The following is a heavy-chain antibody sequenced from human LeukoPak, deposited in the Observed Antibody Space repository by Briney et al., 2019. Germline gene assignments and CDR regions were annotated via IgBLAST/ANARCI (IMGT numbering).Heavy chain of an antibody. Sequence: ASVKASCKTSNYTFSNYGITWVRQAPGQGLEWMGWIGAYSGNSEFAQKFQGGVTMTTDASSGTAYMELTNLTPDDTAVYFCARDSSAFYGSEYFQHWGQGTLVTVSS. D-gene: IGHD2/OR15-2a*01. V-gene: IGHV1-18*01. J-gene: IGHJ1*01. CDR2: IGAYSGNS. CDR1: NYTFSNYG. CDR3: ARDSSAFYGSEYFQH.